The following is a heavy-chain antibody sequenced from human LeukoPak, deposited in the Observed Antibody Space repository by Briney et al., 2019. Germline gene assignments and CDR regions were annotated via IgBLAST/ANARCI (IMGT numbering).Heavy chain of an antibody. CDR2: IYHSGST. J-gene: IGHJ5*02. V-gene: IGHV4-38-2*02. CDR1: GYSISSGYY. Sequence: SETLSLTCAVSGYSISSGYYWGWIRQPPGKGLEWIGSIYHSGSTYYNPSLKSRVTISVDTSKNQFSLKLSSVTAADTAVYYCARDGGYCRFDPWGQGTLVTVSS. D-gene: IGHD2-15*01. CDR3: ARDGGYCRFDP.